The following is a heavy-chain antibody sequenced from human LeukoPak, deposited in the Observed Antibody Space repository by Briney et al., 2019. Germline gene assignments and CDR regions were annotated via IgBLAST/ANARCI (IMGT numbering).Heavy chain of an antibody. D-gene: IGHD1-26*01. V-gene: IGHV3-23*01. CDR2: ISASGGGT. CDR3: AKSSGVGPGRFDY. J-gene: IGHJ4*02. CDR1: GFTFSTYA. Sequence: GGSLRLSCAASGFTFSTYAMSWVRQAPGKGLEWVPVISASGGGTYYADSVKGRFTISRDNSKNTLYLQMNSLRAEDMAVYYCAKSSGVGPGRFDYWGQGTLVTVSS.